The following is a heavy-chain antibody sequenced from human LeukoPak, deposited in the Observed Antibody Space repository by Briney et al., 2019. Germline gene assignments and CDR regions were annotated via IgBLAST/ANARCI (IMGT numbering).Heavy chain of an antibody. CDR1: GFTFRSYA. V-gene: IGHV3-23*01. CDR2: ISDSGGDT. Sequence: PGGTLRLSCAASGFTFRSYAMRCVRQAPGKGLEWVSSISDSGGDTYYADSVKGRFTISRDNSKNTLYLQMRSLRAEDTAVYYCARDRLAVAGTWGYYYMDVWGKGTTVTISS. CDR3: ARDRLAVAGTWGYYYMDV. J-gene: IGHJ6*03. D-gene: IGHD6-19*01.